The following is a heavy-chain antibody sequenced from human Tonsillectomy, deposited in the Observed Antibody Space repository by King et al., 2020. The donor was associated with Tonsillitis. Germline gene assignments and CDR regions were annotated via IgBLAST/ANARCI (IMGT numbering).Heavy chain of an antibody. D-gene: IGHD6-6*01. V-gene: IGHV3-23*04. J-gene: IGHJ4*02. CDR3: AKHGGALPYGIVAARDFDY. CDR1: GFTFSSYA. Sequence: VQLVESGGGLVQPGGSLRLSCAASGFTFSSYAMSWVRQAPGKGLEWVAAISGSGGSTYYADSVKGRFTISRDNSKNTLYLQMNSLRAEDTAVYYGAKHGGALPYGIVAARDFDYWGQGALVSVSP. CDR2: ISGSGGST.